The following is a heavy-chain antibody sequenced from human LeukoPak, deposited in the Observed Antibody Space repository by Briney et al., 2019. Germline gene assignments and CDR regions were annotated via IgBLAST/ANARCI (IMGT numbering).Heavy chain of an antibody. V-gene: IGHV3-73*01. CDR3: TQSNY. Sequence: GGSLRLSCAASGFTFSGSPILWVRQASGKGLEWVGRIRSKADNYATAYAASVQGRCTTSRDDSKSTAYLQLNSLKTEDTAVYYCTQSNYWGQGALVTVSS. CDR1: GFTFSGSP. CDR2: IRSKADNYAT. J-gene: IGHJ4*02.